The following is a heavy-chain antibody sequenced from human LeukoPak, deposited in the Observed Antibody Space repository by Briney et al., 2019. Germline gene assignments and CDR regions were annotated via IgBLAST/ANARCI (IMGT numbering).Heavy chain of an antibody. CDR1: GGSFSGYY. CDR2: INHSGST. D-gene: IGHD3-3*01. J-gene: IGHJ5*02. V-gene: IGHV4-34*01. Sequence: SETLSLTCAVYGGSFSGYYWSWIRQPPGKGLEWIGEINHSGSTNYNPSLKSRVTISVDTSKNQFSLKLSPVTAADTAVYYCARARVTYYDFWSGFDPWGQGTLVTVSS. CDR3: ARARVTYYDFWSGFDP.